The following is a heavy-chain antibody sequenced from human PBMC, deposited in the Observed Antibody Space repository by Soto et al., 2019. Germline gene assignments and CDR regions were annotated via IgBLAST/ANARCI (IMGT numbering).Heavy chain of an antibody. CDR2: ISAYNGNT. D-gene: IGHD3-16*01. CDR3: AIQDGGVVY. V-gene: IGHV1-18*01. J-gene: IGHJ4*02. Sequence: GXSVEVCYKACGYSFTSYCISLVLHSPGQGLEWMGWISAYNGNTNYAQKLQGRVTMTTDTSTSTAYMETRSLKSDDTAVYSCAIQDGGVVYWGQGTLVTVSS. CDR1: GYSFTSYC.